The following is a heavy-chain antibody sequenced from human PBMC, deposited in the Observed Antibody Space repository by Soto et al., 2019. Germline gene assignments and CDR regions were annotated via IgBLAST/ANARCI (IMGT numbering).Heavy chain of an antibody. CDR3: ARGGYCSVGSCSSYPQPCYFDL. CDR2: ITSNGGTT. V-gene: IGHV3-64*01. CDR1: GFTFSNYV. Sequence: GGSLRLSCVASGFTFSNYVMYWVRQAPGKGLQYVSVITSNGGTTDYANSVKGRFTMSRDNSKNTLYLEMGALRPEDMAVYYCARGGYCSVGSCSSYPQPCYFDLWGRGTLVTIS. D-gene: IGHD2-15*01. J-gene: IGHJ2*01.